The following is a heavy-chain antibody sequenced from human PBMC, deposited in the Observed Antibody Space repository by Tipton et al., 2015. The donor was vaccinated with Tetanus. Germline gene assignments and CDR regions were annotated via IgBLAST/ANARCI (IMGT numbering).Heavy chain of an antibody. J-gene: IGHJ4*02. D-gene: IGHD6-19*01. CDR1: GGSVSSGSYY. CDR3: ARTQWLVFFDY. CDR2: IYYSGST. V-gene: IGHV4-39*01. Sequence: TLSLTCTVSGGSVSSGSYYWSWIRHPPGKGLEWIGSIYYSGSTYYNPSLKSRVTISVDTSKNQFSLKLSSVTAADTAVYYCARTQWLVFFDYWGQGTLVTVSS.